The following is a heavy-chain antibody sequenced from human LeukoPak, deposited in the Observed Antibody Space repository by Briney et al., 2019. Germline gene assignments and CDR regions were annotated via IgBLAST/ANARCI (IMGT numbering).Heavy chain of an antibody. CDR3: SAGGPPPEGSGYYYDY. J-gene: IGHJ4*02. CDR1: GYTFTSYG. D-gene: IGHD3-22*01. V-gene: IGHV1-18*01. CDR2: ISAYNGNT. Sequence: ASVKVSCKASGYTFTSYGISWVRQAPGQELEWMGWISAYNGNTNYAQKLQGRVTMTTDTSTSTAYMELRSLRSDDTAVYYCSAGGPPPEGSGYYYDYWGQGTLVTVSS.